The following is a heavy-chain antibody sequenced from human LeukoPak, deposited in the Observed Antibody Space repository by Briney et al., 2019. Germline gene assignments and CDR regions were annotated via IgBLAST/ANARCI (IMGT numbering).Heavy chain of an antibody. CDR2: SYPGDSDT. D-gene: IGHD3-9*01. J-gene: IGHJ4*02. V-gene: IGHV5-51*01. Sequence: GESLKISCKGSGYSFTSYWIGWVRQMPGKGLEWMGISYPGDSDTRYSPSFQGQGTISADKSISTAYLQWSSLKASDTAMYYCARLAFAGGRLSYDILTGYYPPGSNFDYWGQGTLVTVSS. CDR1: GYSFTSYW. CDR3: ARLAFAGGRLSYDILTGYYPPGSNFDY.